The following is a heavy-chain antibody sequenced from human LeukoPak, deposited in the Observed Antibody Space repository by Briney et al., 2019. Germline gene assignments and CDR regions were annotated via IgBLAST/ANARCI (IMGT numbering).Heavy chain of an antibody. J-gene: IGHJ3*02. Sequence: SETLSLTCTVSGYSINSGYYWSWIRQPPGKRLEWIGSIYYSGSTYSNPTLKSRLTISVDTSKNQFSLKLSSVTAADTAVYYCARQILEWLLLPMGAFDIWGQGTMVTVSS. CDR3: ARQILEWLLLPMGAFDI. CDR1: GYSINSGYY. CDR2: IYYSGST. D-gene: IGHD3-3*01. V-gene: IGHV4-38-2*02.